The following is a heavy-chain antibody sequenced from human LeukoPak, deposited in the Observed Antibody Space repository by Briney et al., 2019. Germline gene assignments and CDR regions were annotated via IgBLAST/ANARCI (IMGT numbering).Heavy chain of an antibody. CDR1: GFTFSDYY. J-gene: IGHJ4*02. CDR2: ISGSGGST. V-gene: IGHV3-23*01. Sequence: GGSLRLSCAASGFTFSDYYMSWIRQAPGKGLEWVSAISGSGGSTYYADSVKGRFTISRDNSKNTLYLQMNSLRAEDTAVYYCAKVEYYYDSSGYYYFDYWGQGTLVTVSS. D-gene: IGHD3-22*01. CDR3: AKVEYYYDSSGYYYFDY.